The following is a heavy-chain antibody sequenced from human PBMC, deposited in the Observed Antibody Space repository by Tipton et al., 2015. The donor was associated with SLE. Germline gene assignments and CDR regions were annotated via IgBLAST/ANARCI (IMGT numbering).Heavy chain of an antibody. Sequence: SLRLSCAASGFTFSSYAMSWVRQAPGKGLEWVSAISGSGGSTYYADSVKGRFTISRDNSKNTLYLQMNSLRAEDTAVYYCARVYDSSGWTVDYWGQGTLVTVSS. CDR1: GFTFSSYA. J-gene: IGHJ4*02. CDR2: ISGSGGST. V-gene: IGHV3-23*01. CDR3: ARVYDSSGWTVDY. D-gene: IGHD3-22*01.